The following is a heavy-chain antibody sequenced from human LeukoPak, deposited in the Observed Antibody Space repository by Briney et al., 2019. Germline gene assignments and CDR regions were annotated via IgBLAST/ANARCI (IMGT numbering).Heavy chain of an antibody. Sequence: GGSLRLSCAASGFTFRSYWMSWVRQAPGKGLEWVAKIKENGREKYYVDSVKGRFTISRDNAKNSLYLQMNSLRAEDRAVYYCAKDEVGGHFEYWGQGTLVTVSS. D-gene: IGHD1-26*01. J-gene: IGHJ4*02. V-gene: IGHV3-7*01. CDR3: AKDEVGGHFEY. CDR2: IKENGREK. CDR1: GFTFRSYW.